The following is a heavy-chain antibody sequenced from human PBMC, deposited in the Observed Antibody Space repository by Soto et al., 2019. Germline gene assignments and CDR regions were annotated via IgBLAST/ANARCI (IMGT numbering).Heavy chain of an antibody. CDR2: IYYSGST. J-gene: IGHJ3*02. CDR3: ARSTMTVVVRTDAFAI. Sequence: SETLSLTCTVSGGSISSYYWSWIRQPPGKGLEWIGYIYYSGSTNYNPSLNSRVTISVDTTKNQFSLKLSYVTAADTALYYCARSTMTVVVRTDAFAIGGQGTMVTVSS. CDR1: GGSISSYY. V-gene: IGHV4-59*01. D-gene: IGHD3-22*01.